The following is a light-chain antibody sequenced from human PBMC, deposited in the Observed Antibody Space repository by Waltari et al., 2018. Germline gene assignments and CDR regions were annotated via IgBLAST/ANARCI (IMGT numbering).Light chain of an antibody. V-gene: IGLV1-40*01. J-gene: IGLJ2*01. CDR1: SANTGAGYD. CDR2: GNS. CDR3: QSYDSSLSGSVV. Sequence: QSVLTQPPSVSGAPGQRVTIPCTGSSANTGAGYDVPWYQQLPGTAPKLPHYGNSNRPSGVPDRFSGSKSGTSASLAITGLQAEDEADYYCQSYDSSLSGSVVFGGGTKLTVL.